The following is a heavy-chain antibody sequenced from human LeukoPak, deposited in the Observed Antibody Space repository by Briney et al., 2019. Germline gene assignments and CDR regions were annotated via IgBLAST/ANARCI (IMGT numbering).Heavy chain of an antibody. CDR1: GGSISSYY. CDR2: IYTSGST. CDR3: ARTYSSSWYGNWFDP. D-gene: IGHD6-13*01. V-gene: IGHV4-4*07. J-gene: IGHJ5*02. Sequence: SETLSLTCTVSGGSISSYYWSWIRQPAGKGLEWIGRIYTSGSTNYNPSLKSRVTMSVDTFKNQFSLKLSSVTAADTAVYYCARTYSSSWYGNWFDPWGQGTLVTVSS.